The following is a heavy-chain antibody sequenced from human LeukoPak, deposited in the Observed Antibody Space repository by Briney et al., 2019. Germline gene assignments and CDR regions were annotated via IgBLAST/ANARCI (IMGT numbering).Heavy chain of an antibody. CDR2: MNPNSGNT. Sequence: ASVKVSCKASGYTFTSYDINWVRQATGQGLEWMGWMNPNSGNTGYAQKFQGRVTMTRNTSISTAYMELSGLRSEDTAVYYCAKGILRFLEWCFDYWGQGTLVTVSS. V-gene: IGHV1-8*01. J-gene: IGHJ4*02. CDR1: GYTFTSYD. D-gene: IGHD3-3*01. CDR3: AKGILRFLEWCFDY.